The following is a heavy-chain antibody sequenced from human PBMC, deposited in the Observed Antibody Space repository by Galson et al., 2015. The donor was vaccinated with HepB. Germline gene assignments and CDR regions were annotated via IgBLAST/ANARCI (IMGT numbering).Heavy chain of an antibody. J-gene: IGHJ4*02. CDR1: GFTVSSNY. D-gene: IGHD3-10*01. V-gene: IGHV3-66*01. CDR2: IYSGGST. Sequence: SLRLSCAASGFTVSSNYMSWVRQAPGKGLEWVSVIYSGGSTYYADSVKGRFTISRDNSKNTLYLQMNSLRAEDTAVYYCARVWFGEFREYYFDYWGQGTLVTVSS. CDR3: ARVWFGEFREYYFDY.